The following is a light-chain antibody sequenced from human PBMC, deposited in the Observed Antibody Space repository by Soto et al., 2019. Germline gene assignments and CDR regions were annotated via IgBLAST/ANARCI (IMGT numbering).Light chain of an antibody. CDR2: GAS. J-gene: IGKJ4*01. CDR1: QSVSNNF. CDR3: QQYATSPLT. Sequence: EIALTQSPGTLSLSPGERATLSCRASQSVSNNFLAWYQQRPGQAPRLLIYGASKRAAGIPDRFSGNGSGTDFSLTFNRLEPEDFAVYYCQQYATSPLTFGGGTKVDIK. V-gene: IGKV3-20*01.